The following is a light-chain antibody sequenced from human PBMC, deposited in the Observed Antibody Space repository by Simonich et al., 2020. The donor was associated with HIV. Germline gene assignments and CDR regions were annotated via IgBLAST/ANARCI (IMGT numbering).Light chain of an antibody. CDR1: SSDVGSYNL. J-gene: IGLJ3*02. Sequence: QSALTQPASVSGSPGQSLTISCAGTSSDVGSYNLVSWYQKHPGKAPKLLIYEGNKLPSGVSHRFSGSKSGNTASLTISGLQAEDEADYYCCSYAGSSTLVFGGGTKLTVL. CDR2: EGN. CDR3: CSYAGSSTLV. V-gene: IGLV2-23*01.